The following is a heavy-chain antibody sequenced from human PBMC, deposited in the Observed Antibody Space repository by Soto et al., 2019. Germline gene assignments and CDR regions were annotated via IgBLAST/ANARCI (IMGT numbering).Heavy chain of an antibody. J-gene: IGHJ5*02. CDR2: IYYSGST. Sequence: SETLSLTCTVSGGSISSSYWSWIRKPPGKGLEWIGYIYYSGSTNYNPSLKSRVTISVDTSKNQFSLKLSSVTAADTAVYYCATDAAGYTSFDTWGQETLFTVPS. CDR3: ATDAAGYTSFDT. D-gene: IGHD6-13*01. V-gene: IGHV4-59*13. CDR1: GGSISSSY.